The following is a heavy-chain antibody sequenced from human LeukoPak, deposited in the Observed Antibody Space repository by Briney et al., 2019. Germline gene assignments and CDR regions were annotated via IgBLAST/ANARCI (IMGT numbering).Heavy chain of an antibody. CDR2: IYYSGST. V-gene: IGHV4-59*12. CDR3: ARDPENSSSNYYRDV. CDR1: GGSISSYY. Sequence: SETLSLTCTVSGGSISSYYWSWIRQPPGKGLEWIGYIYYSGSTNYNPSLKSRVTISVDTSKNQFSLKLSSVTAADTAVYYCARDPENSSSNYYRDVGGKGPTVTVSS. J-gene: IGHJ6*03. D-gene: IGHD6-6*01.